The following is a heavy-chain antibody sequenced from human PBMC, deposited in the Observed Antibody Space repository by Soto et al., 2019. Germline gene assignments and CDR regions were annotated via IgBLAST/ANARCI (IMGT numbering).Heavy chain of an antibody. V-gene: IGHV1-18*01. CDR2: ISAYNGNT. J-gene: IGHJ6*02. D-gene: IGHD3-10*01. Sequence: QVQLVQSGAEVKQTGASVKVSCKASGYTFTSYGISWVRQAPGQGLEWMGWISAYNGNTNYAQKLQGRVTMTTDTSTSTAYMELRSLRSDDTAVYYCARFGWFGELSKVGEYYYGMDVWGQGTTVNVSS. CDR1: GYTFTSYG. CDR3: ARFGWFGELSKVGEYYYGMDV.